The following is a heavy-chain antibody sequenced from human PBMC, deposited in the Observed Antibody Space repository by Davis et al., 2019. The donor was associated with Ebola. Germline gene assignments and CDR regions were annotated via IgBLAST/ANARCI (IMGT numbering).Heavy chain of an antibody. J-gene: IGHJ6*02. CDR1: GFTFSTHW. CDR2: LNTDGTTT. V-gene: IGHV3-74*01. CDR3: ARGGDQLLSGSQRDGMDV. D-gene: IGHD2-2*01. Sequence: HTAGSLRLSCAASGFTFSTHWMYWVRQAPGKGLAWVARLNTDGTTTHFADPVRGRFTISRDNAKNMLFLQMDSLRADDTAVYYCARGGDQLLSGSQRDGMDVWGQGTTVTVS.